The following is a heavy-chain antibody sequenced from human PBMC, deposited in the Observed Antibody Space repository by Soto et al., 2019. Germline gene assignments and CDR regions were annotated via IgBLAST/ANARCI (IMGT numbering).Heavy chain of an antibody. CDR3: ASFSGTYAAFDI. Sequence: PSATLSLTCTVSGGSISSYYWSWIRQPPGKGLEWIGYIYYSGSTNYNPSLKSRVTISVDTSKNQFSLKLSSVNAADTAVYYCASFSGTYAAFDIWGQGTMVTVSS. J-gene: IGHJ3*02. CDR2: IYYSGST. CDR1: GGSISSYY. V-gene: IGHV4-59*01. D-gene: IGHD1-26*01.